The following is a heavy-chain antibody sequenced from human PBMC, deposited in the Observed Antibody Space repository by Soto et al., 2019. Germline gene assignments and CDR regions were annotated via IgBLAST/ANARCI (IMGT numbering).Heavy chain of an antibody. V-gene: IGHV6-1*01. CDR2: TYFRSKWYN. Sequence: SQTNSLTCTISGDSVSSNTASWNWIRQSPSRGLEWLGRTYFRSKWYNDYAVSVKSRIIINPDTSNNQFSLQLNSVTPEDTAVYVCAKGVNLGPKTGKAFDQWGTAILVT. D-gene: IGHD3-10*01. J-gene: IGHJ4*02. CDR3: AKGVNLGPKTGKAFDQ. CDR1: GDSVSSNTAS.